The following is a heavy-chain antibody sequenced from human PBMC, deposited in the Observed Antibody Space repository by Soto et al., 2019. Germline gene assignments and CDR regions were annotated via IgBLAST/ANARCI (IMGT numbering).Heavy chain of an antibody. D-gene: IGHD3-3*01. J-gene: IGHJ6*02. CDR2: VYYSGST. CDR1: GDSISSSSYY. Sequence: SETLSLTCTVSGDSISSSSYYWGWIRQPPGKGLEWIGSVYYSGSTYYNPSLKSRVTISVDTSKNQFSLKLSSVTAADTAVYYCARESGGGFWSGYYTERRNMDVWGQGTTVTVSS. V-gene: IGHV4-39*02. CDR3: ARESGGGFWSGYYTERRNMDV.